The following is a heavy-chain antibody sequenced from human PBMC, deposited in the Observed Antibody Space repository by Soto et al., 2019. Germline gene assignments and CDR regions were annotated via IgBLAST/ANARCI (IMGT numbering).Heavy chain of an antibody. Sequence: PSETLSLTCTVSGGSISSSNYFWSWIRQPPGKGLEWIGYIYYSGSTYYNPSLQSRVTISVDTSKSQFSLKLSSVTAADTAVYYCARAAIACSSTTCYKHYYYAMDVWGQGTTVTVSS. CDR1: GGSISSSNYF. CDR3: ARAAIACSSTTCYKHYYYAMDV. V-gene: IGHV4-30-4*01. CDR2: IYYSGST. J-gene: IGHJ6*02. D-gene: IGHD2-2*02.